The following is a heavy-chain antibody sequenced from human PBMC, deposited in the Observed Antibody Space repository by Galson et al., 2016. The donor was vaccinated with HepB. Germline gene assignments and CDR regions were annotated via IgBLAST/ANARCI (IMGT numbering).Heavy chain of an antibody. CDR1: GFTFGDYP. V-gene: IGHV3-49*02. Sequence: SLRLSCAASGFTFGDYPMSWIRQAPGKGLEWVGFIRSKPYGGTTEYAASVKGRFTISRDDSKNVAYLQMNSLKTEDTAVYYCTGVLHYDILTGSSPLYFFDYWGQGTLVTVSS. D-gene: IGHD3-9*01. J-gene: IGHJ4*02. CDR3: TGVLHYDILTGSSPLYFFDY. CDR2: IRSKPYGGTT.